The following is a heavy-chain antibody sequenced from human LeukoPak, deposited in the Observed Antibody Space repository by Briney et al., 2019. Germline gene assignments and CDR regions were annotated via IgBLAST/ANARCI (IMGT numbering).Heavy chain of an antibody. D-gene: IGHD6-13*01. CDR3: ASSVRSSWDVPNDAFDI. CDR2: ISSNGGST. Sequence: GGSLRLSCAASGFTFSSYAMHWVRQAPGKGLEYVSAISSNGGSTYYANSVKGRFTISRDNSKNTLYLQMGSLRAEDMAVYYCASSVRSSWDVPNDAFDIWGQGTMVTVSS. J-gene: IGHJ3*02. V-gene: IGHV3-64*01. CDR1: GFTFSSYA.